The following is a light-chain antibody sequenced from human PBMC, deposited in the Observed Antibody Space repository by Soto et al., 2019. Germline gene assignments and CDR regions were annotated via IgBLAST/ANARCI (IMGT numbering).Light chain of an antibody. CDR1: QSIFYISNHKNY. J-gene: IGKJ1*01. CDR3: QQYFSTRT. V-gene: IGKV4-1*01. Sequence: IVLTQSPDSLAVSMGESATLNCKSSQSIFYISNHKNYVAWYQQKPGQPPKLLIYWASTRAAGVPGRCIGSGSGRDFPLIISSLPAEDVAVYYCQQYFSTRTFGQGTKVDIK. CDR2: WAS.